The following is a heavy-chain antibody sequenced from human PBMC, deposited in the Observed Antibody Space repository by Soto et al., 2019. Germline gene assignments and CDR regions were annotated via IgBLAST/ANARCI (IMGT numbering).Heavy chain of an antibody. CDR2: LYYSGNT. J-gene: IGHJ6*02. CDR1: GASIITYY. CDR3: ARGGSEGGLDV. V-gene: IGHV4-59*01. D-gene: IGHD3-10*01. Sequence: SETLSLTCTVSGASIITYYWTWIRQAPWKGLEWIGYLYYSGNTNYNPSLKSRVTMSVDTSKNHFYLTLTSATAADTAVYFCARGGSEGGLDVWGQGTTVTVS.